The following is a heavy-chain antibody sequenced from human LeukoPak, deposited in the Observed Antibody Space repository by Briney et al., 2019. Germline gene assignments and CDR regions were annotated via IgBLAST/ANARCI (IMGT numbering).Heavy chain of an antibody. CDR1: GGSISSGGYY. J-gene: IGHJ4*02. CDR2: IYHSGST. D-gene: IGHD3-22*01. CDR3: GRVGLHFYDGGGFPPFAY. V-gene: IGHV4-39*07. Sequence: SETLSLTCTVSGGSISSGGYYWSWIRQPPGKGLEWIGSIYHSGSTYYNPSLKSRVTISVDTSKNQFSLKLSSVTAADTAVYYWGRVGLHFYDGGGFPPFAYWGQEPLVTVP.